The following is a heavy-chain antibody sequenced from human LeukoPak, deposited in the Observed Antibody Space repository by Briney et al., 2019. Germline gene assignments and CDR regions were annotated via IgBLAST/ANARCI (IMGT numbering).Heavy chain of an antibody. CDR2: ISGSGGST. CDR3: AKKTSYAGPFDY. CDR1: GGSFSGYY. J-gene: IGHJ4*02. Sequence: ETLSLTCAVYGGSFSGYYWSWVRQAPGKGLEWVSAISGSGGSTYYADSVKGRFTISRDNSKNTLYLQMNSLRAEDTAVYYCAKKTSYAGPFDYWGQGTLVTVSS. V-gene: IGHV3-23*01.